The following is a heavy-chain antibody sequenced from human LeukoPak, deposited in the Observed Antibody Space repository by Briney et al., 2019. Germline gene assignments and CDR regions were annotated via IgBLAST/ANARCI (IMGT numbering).Heavy chain of an antibody. CDR1: GGSISSYY. CDR2: IYSSGST. J-gene: IGHJ4*02. D-gene: IGHD6-19*01. CDR3: ARAHSSGRTFDY. Sequence: SETLSLTCTVSGGSISSYYWSWIRQPPGKGLEWIGYIYSSGSTNYNPSLKSRVTISVDTSKNQFSLKLSSVTAADTAVYYCARAHSSGRTFDYWGQGTLVTVSS. V-gene: IGHV4-59*01.